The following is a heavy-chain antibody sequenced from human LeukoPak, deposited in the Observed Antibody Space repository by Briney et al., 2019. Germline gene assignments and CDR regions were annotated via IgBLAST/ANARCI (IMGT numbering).Heavy chain of an antibody. CDR3: AKVRAIAAASWDYYYGMDV. Sequence: GGSLRLSCAASGFTFSDYYMSWIRQAPGKGLEWVSYISSSSSYTDYADSVKGRFTISRDNSKNTLYLQMNSLRAEDTAVYYCAKVRAIAAASWDYYYGMDVWGQGTTVTVSS. CDR2: ISSSSSYT. V-gene: IGHV3-11*05. CDR1: GFTFSDYY. J-gene: IGHJ6*02. D-gene: IGHD6-13*01.